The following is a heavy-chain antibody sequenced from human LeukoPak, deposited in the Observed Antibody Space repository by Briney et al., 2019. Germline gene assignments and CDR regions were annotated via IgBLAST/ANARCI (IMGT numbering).Heavy chain of an antibody. CDR2: ISSSSSYI. CDR3: ARGEWFGELLPFDY. CDR1: GFTFSSYS. V-gene: IGHV3-21*01. Sequence: PGGSLRLSGAASGFTFSSYSMNWVRQAPRKGLEWVSSISSSSSYIYYADSVKGRFTISRDNAKNSLYLQMNSLRAEDTAVYYCARGEWFGELLPFDYWGQGTLVTVSS. D-gene: IGHD3-10*01. J-gene: IGHJ4*02.